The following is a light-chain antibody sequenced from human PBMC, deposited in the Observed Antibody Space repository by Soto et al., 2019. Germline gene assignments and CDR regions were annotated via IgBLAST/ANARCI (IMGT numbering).Light chain of an antibody. CDR3: CSFAGSSTFYV. V-gene: IGLV2-23*01. CDR2: EGS. CDR1: GSDVGSSNL. Sequence: SALTQPASVSGSPGQSITISCTGTGSDVGSSNLVSWYQQHPGKAPKLIIYEGSRRPSGVSGRFSGSKSGNTASLTISGLQAEDEADYYCCSFAGSSTFYVFGTGTKLTVL. J-gene: IGLJ1*01.